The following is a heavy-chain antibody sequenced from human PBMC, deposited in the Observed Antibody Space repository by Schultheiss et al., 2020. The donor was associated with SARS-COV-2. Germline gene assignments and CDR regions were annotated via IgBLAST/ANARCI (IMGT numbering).Heavy chain of an antibody. CDR2: IYYSGST. J-gene: IGHJ4*02. CDR1: GGSISSYY. Sequence: SQTLSLTCTVSGGSISSYYWSWIRQPPGKGLEWIGYIYYSGSTNYNPSLKSRVTISVDTSKNQFSLKLSSVTAADTAVYYCARDGLSGYDPDYWGQGTLVTVSS. V-gene: IGHV4-59*01. D-gene: IGHD5-12*01. CDR3: ARDGLSGYDPDY.